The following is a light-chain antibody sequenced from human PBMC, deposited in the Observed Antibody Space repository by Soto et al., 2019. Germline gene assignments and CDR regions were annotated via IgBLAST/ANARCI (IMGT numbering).Light chain of an antibody. CDR1: QSVSRY. CDR2: DAS. Sequence: EIVLTQSPATLSLSPGERATLSCRASQSVSRYLAWYPQKPGQAPRLLIYDASNRATGIPARFSGSGSGTEFSLSISSREPEDFAVYYCQQRSNWPLTFGPGTKVDIK. J-gene: IGKJ3*01. V-gene: IGKV3-11*01. CDR3: QQRSNWPLT.